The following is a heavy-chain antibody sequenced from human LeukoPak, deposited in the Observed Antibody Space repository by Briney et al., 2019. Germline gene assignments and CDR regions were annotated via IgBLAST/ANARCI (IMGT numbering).Heavy chain of an antibody. J-gene: IGHJ4*02. D-gene: IGHD2-15*01. V-gene: IGHV4-39*07. Sequence: SETLSLTCTVSGGSISSSSYYWGWIRQPPGKGLEWIGQITDVGDTNYNPSVQSRVTMSVDTSKNQFSLKLTSLSAADTAVYYCALTAWENSYASGGSFYWGQGTLVTVSS. CDR1: GGSISSSSYY. CDR3: ALTAWENSYASGGSFY. CDR2: ITDVGDT.